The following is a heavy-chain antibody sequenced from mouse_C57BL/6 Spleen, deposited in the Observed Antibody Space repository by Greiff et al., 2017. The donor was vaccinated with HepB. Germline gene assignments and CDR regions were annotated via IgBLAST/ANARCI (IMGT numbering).Heavy chain of an antibody. CDR1: GFTFSDYY. Sequence: VESEGGLVQPGSSMKLSCTASGFTFSDYYMAWVRQVPEKGLEWVANINYDGSSTYYLDSLKSRFIISRDNAKNILYLQMSSLKSEDTATYYCARERWSYFDYWGQGTTLTVAS. CDR3: ARERWSYFDY. J-gene: IGHJ2*01. D-gene: IGHD2-3*01. V-gene: IGHV5-16*01. CDR2: INYDGSST.